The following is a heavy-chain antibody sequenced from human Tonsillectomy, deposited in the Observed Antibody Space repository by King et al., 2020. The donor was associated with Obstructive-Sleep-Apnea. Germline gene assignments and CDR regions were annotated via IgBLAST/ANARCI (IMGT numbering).Heavy chain of an antibody. CDR2: IIPIFGTA. D-gene: IGHD3-22*01. CDR3: ASDPKYYESSGFTRDY. V-gene: IGHV1-69*01. CDR1: GGTFSSYA. J-gene: IGHJ4*02. Sequence: QLVQSGAEVKKPGSSVKVSCKASGGTFSSYAISWVRQAPGQGLEWMGGIIPIFGTANYAQKFQGRVTITADEATSTAYMELSSLRSEDTAVYYCASDPKYYESSGFTRDYWGQGTLVTVSS.